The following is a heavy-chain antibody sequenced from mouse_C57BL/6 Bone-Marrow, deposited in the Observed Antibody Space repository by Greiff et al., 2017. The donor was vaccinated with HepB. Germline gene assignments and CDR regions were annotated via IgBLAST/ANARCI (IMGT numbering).Heavy chain of an antibody. CDR1: GFTFSSYA. CDR2: ISDGGSYT. Sequence: DVKLVESGGGLVKPGGSLKLSCAASGFTFSSYAMSWVRQTPEKRLEWVATISDGGSYTYYPDNVKGRFTISRDNAKNNLYLQMSHLKSEDTAMYYCARDPITTVPYYFDYWGQGTTLTVSS. CDR3: ARDPITTVPYYFDY. D-gene: IGHD1-1*01. J-gene: IGHJ2*01. V-gene: IGHV5-4*01.